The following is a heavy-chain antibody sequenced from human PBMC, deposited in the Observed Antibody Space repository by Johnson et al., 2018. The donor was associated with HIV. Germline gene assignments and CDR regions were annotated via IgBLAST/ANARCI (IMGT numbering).Heavy chain of an antibody. Sequence: VQLVESGGGLVQPGGSLRLSCAASGFTFDDYGMSWVRQAPGKGLEWVSGINWNGGSTTYAVSVKGRFTISRDNAKNSLYLQMNSLRAEDTALFYCARDISRGMVAATPRAFDIWGQGTMVTVSS. CDR3: ARDISRGMVAATPRAFDI. V-gene: IGHV3-20*04. D-gene: IGHD2-15*01. CDR2: INWNGGST. CDR1: GFTFDDYG. J-gene: IGHJ3*02.